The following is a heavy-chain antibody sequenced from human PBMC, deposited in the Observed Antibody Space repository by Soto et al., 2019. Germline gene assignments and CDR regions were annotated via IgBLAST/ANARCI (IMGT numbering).Heavy chain of an antibody. CDR3: ARARGARYFDY. CDR1: GGSISSGDYY. D-gene: IGHD2-15*01. CDR2: IYYSGST. V-gene: IGHV4-30-4*01. Sequence: SETLSLTCTVSGGSISSGDYYWSWIRQPPGKGLEWIGYIYYSGSTYYNPSLKSRVTISVDTSKNQFSLKLSSVTAADTAVYYCARARGARYFDYWGQGTLVTGSS. J-gene: IGHJ4*02.